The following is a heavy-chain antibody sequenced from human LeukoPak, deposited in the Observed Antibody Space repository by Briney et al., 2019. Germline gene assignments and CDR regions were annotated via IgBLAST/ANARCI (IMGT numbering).Heavy chain of an antibody. D-gene: IGHD3-16*02. V-gene: IGHV4-4*07. CDR3: AKGDYRYDS. CDR1: GGSISSYS. Sequence: SETLSLTCIVSGGSISSYSWTWIRQPAGEGLEWIGRIYTRGNTIYNPSLKSRVTMSVDTSKNHFSLNLTSVTAADTAVYYCAKGDYRYDSWGQGTLVTVSS. J-gene: IGHJ4*02. CDR2: IYTRGNT.